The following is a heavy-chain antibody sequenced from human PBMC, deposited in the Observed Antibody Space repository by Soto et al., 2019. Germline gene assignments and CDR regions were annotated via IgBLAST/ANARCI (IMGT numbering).Heavy chain of an antibody. J-gene: IGHJ5*02. CDR1: GRTFSSYS. Sequence: GASVKVSCKASGRTFSSYSITWVRQAPGQGLEWMGGIIPIFGTANYAQKFQARVTITADESTSTAYMELSSLRSEDTAVYYCARDRGPSSGYYPYWFDPWGQGTLVTVSS. D-gene: IGHD3-22*01. V-gene: IGHV1-69*13. CDR2: IIPIFGTA. CDR3: ARDRGPSSGYYPYWFDP.